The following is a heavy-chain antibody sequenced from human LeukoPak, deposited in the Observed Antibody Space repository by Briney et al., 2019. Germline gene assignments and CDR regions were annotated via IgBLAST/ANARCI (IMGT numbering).Heavy chain of an antibody. V-gene: IGHV3-11*01. CDR2: ISSSGSTI. Sequence: GGSLRLSCAASGFTFSDYYMSWIRQAPGKGLEWVSYISSSGSTIFYADSVKGRFTISRDNAKNSLYLQMNSLRAEDTAVYYCARGTPYYYDSSGFNWFDPWGQGTLVTVSS. D-gene: IGHD3-22*01. J-gene: IGHJ5*02. CDR3: ARGTPYYYDSSGFNWFDP. CDR1: GFTFSDYY.